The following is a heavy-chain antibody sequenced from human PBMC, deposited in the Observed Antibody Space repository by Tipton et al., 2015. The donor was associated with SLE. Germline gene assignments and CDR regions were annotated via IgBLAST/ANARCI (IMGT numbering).Heavy chain of an antibody. D-gene: IGHD2-8*02. CDR3: ARGHCTGGVCSDAFDI. CDR2: ISSAGNAI. J-gene: IGHJ3*02. V-gene: IGHV3-48*03. CDR1: GFTFSNYE. Sequence: SLRLSCATSGFTFSNYEMNWVRQAPGKGLEWVSYISSAGNAIYYAGSVRGRFTISRDNSKNTLYLQMNSLRAEDTAVYYCARGHCTGGVCSDAFDIWGQGTMVTVSS.